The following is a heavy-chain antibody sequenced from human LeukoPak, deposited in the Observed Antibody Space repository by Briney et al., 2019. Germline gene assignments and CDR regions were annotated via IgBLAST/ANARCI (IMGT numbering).Heavy chain of an antibody. Sequence: ASVKVSCKASRYTFKNYGISWVRLAPGVGLEWLGRISAYNGNTNYAQKLQGRVTMTTDTSTSTAYMELRSLRSDDTAVYYCARGVKLLWFGELFQKAPSFDYWGQGTLVTVSS. CDR1: RYTFKNYG. D-gene: IGHD3-10*01. V-gene: IGHV1-18*01. CDR3: ARGVKLLWFGELFQKAPSFDY. J-gene: IGHJ4*02. CDR2: ISAYNGNT.